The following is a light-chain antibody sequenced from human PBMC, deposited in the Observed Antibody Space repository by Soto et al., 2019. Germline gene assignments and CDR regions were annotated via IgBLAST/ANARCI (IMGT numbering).Light chain of an antibody. V-gene: IGKV3-11*01. CDR2: DAS. Sequence: EIVLTQSPAALSLSPGERATLSSRASQSVSSYLAWYQQKPGQAPRLLIYDASNRATGIPARFSGSGSGTDFTLTISSLEPEDFAVYYCQQRSNWPRTFGHGTKLEVK. CDR1: QSVSSY. CDR3: QQRSNWPRT. J-gene: IGKJ2*01.